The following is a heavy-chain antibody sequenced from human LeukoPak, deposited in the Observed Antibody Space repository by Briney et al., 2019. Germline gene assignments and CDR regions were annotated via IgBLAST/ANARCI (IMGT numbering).Heavy chain of an antibody. Sequence: ASVKVSCKASGYTFTSYAMNWVRQAPGQGLEWMGWIHPSTGNPAYAPGFRGRFVFSLDTSVTTTYLQISGLKAEDTAVYFCARALDSLGGLSLPDYWGQGTLVAVSS. J-gene: IGHJ4*02. CDR2: IHPSTGNP. V-gene: IGHV7-4-1*02. CDR1: GYTFTSYA. D-gene: IGHD3-16*02. CDR3: ARALDSLGGLSLPDY.